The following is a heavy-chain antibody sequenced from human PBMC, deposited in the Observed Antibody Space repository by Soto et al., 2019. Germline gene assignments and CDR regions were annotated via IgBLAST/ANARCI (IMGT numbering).Heavy chain of an antibody. V-gene: IGHV4-34*01. J-gene: IGHJ6*02. CDR3: ARDLSYGDSGSHYYYYGMDV. CDR1: GGSFSGYY. D-gene: IGHD1-26*01. Sequence: SETLSLTCAVYGGSFSGYYWSWIRQPPGKGLEWIGEINHSGSTNYNPSLKSRVTISVDTSKNQFSLRLSSVTAADTAVYYCARDLSYGDSGSHYYYYGMDVWGQGTTVTVSS. CDR2: INHSGST.